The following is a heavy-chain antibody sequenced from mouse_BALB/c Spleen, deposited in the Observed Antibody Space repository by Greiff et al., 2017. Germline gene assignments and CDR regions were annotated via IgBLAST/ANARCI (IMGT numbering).Heavy chain of an antibody. D-gene: IGHD3-2*02. CDR3: ARNQAPPFDY. CDR1: GFTFSSYT. Sequence: EVQGVESGGGLVKPGGSLKLSCAASGFTFSSYTMSWVRQTPEKRLEWVATISSGGSYTYYPDSVKGRFTISRDNAKNTLYLQMSSLKSEDTAMYYCARNQAPPFDYWGQGTTLTVSS. J-gene: IGHJ2*01. V-gene: IGHV5-6-4*01. CDR2: ISSGGSYT.